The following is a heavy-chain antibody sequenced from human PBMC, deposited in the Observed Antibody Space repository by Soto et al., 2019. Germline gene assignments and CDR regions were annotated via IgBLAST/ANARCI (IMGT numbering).Heavy chain of an antibody. J-gene: IGHJ3*02. D-gene: IGHD6-19*01. Sequence: QVQLVQSGADVKKPGASVKVSCKASGYNFTSYGISWVRQAPGQGLERMGWISPHNDRTKYARRFQDRDTMTTETPTSTVYMELGSLRSDDTAVYYCARDLYYSSGRYFDHDAFDIWGQGTVVTVSS. CDR1: GYNFTSYG. CDR2: ISPHNDRT. V-gene: IGHV1-18*01. CDR3: ARDLYYSSGRYFDHDAFDI.